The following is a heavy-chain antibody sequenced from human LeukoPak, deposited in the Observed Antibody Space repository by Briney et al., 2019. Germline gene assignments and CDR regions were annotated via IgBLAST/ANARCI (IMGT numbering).Heavy chain of an antibody. Sequence: GAPVKVSCKASGYTFSNYYIHWVRQAPGQGLEWMGWMNPNSGNTGYAQKFQGRVTMTRNTSISTAYMELSSLRSEDTAVYYCARAGFEVAAIPYWGQGTLVTVSS. D-gene: IGHD2-15*01. CDR3: ARAGFEVAAIPY. CDR2: MNPNSGNT. CDR1: GYTFSNYY. J-gene: IGHJ4*02. V-gene: IGHV1-8*02.